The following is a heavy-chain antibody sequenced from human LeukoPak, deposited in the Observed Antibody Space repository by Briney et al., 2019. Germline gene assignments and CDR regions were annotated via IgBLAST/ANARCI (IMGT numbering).Heavy chain of an antibody. J-gene: IGHJ4*02. D-gene: IGHD3-16*01. Sequence: ASVKVSCKASGYTFTSYYMQWVRQAPGQGLEWMGWIHPSSGDINYSQKFQGRVTMTRDTSISTAYMELSRLTSDDTAVYYCARVRGYDYVWGSCPYWGQGTLVTVSS. V-gene: IGHV1-2*02. CDR3: ARVRGYDYVWGSCPY. CDR1: GYTFTSYY. CDR2: IHPSSGDI.